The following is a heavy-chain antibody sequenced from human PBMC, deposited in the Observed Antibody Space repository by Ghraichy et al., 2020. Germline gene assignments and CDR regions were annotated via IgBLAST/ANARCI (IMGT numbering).Heavy chain of an antibody. V-gene: IGHV2-70*04. CDR3: ARTGDGRGHYNFNT. CDR2: IDWDDDK. Sequence: SGPTLVKPTQTLTLTCTLSQLSVNTYTMRVSWIRQPPGKALEWLARIDWDDDKFYNTSLKTRLSISMDTSKNQVVLTLTNVDPLDTGTYFCARTGDGRGHYNFNTWGQGTPVTVSS. D-gene: IGHD3-22*01. J-gene: IGHJ4*02. CDR1: QLSVNTYTMR.